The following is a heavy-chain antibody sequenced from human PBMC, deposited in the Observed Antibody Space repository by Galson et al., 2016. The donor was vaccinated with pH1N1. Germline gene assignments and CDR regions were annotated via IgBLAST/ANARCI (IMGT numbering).Heavy chain of an antibody. V-gene: IGHV3-74*01. Sequence: SLRLSCAASGFTFSRYWMHWVHQAPGKGLVWVSRINRDGGSAIYADSVKGRLTISRDNAKNALYLQMNSLRAEDTAVYYCATGEGYYFDYWGQGTLVTVSS. CDR3: ATGEGYYFDY. CDR1: GFTFSRYW. D-gene: IGHD7-27*01. J-gene: IGHJ4*02. CDR2: INRDGGSA.